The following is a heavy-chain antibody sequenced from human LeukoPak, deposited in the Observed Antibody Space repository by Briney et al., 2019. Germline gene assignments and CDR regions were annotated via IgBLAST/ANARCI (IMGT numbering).Heavy chain of an antibody. D-gene: IGHD3-10*01. J-gene: IGHJ5*02. V-gene: IGHV1-2*02. CDR1: GYTFTGYY. CDR2: INPNSGGT. Sequence: GASVKVSCKASGYTFTGYYMHWVRQAPGQGLEWMGWINPNSGGTNYAQKFQGRVTMTRDTSISTAYMELSRLRSDDTAVYYCSRARHTRWGYYFSGSYYQNWFDPWGQGTLVTVSS. CDR3: SRARHTRWGYYFSGSYYQNWFDP.